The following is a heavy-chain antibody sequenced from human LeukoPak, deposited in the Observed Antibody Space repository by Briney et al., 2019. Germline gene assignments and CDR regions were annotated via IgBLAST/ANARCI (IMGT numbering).Heavy chain of an antibody. D-gene: IGHD2-2*02. CDR3: ATDYISQSDY. J-gene: IGHJ4*02. CDR2: ISPSGGST. Sequence: ASVKVSCKAFGYTFTSNYMHWVRQAPGQGPEWMGVISPSGGSTTYAQKFQGRVTLTRDMSTSTDYLELSSLRSEDTAVYYCATDYISQSDYWGQGTLVTVSS. CDR1: GYTFTSNY. V-gene: IGHV1-46*01.